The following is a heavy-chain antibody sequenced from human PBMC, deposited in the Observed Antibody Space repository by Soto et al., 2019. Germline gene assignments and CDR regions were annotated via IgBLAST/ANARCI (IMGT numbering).Heavy chain of an antibody. CDR3: ARGVTAGSSRMYLDGFDI. J-gene: IGHJ3*02. D-gene: IGHD6-13*01. V-gene: IGHV3-7*05. CDR1: GFTLSAYW. Sequence: EVQLEESGGDLVQPGGSLRLSCAASGFTLSAYWMTWVRQAPGTGLEWVANINRDGSKKSYLDSVRGRFTISRDNVGNSLYLKMDSLRAGDTALYYCARGVTAGSSRMYLDGFDIWGQGTMVTGSS. CDR2: INRDGSKK.